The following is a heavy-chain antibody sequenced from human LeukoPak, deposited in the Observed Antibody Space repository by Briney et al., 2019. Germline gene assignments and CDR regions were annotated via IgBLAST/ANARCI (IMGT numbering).Heavy chain of an antibody. CDR1: GGSFSGYY. CDR2: VNHSGST. D-gene: IGHD6-19*01. J-gene: IGHJ4*02. CDR3: ARGFSAGRDY. V-gene: IGHV4-34*01. Sequence: SVTLSLTCAVYGGSFSGYYWSWIRQPPGKGLEWIGEVNHSGSTNYNPSLKSRVTISVDTSKNQFSLKLSSVTAADTAVYYCARGFSAGRDYWGQGTLVTVSS.